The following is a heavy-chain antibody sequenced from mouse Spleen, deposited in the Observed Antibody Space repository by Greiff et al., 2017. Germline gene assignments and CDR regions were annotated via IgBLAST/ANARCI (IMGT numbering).Heavy chain of an antibody. V-gene: IGHV1-54*01. D-gene: IGHD2-10*02. CDR3: ARSRYGNSYWYFDV. J-gene: IGHJ1*01. CDR1: AYGFTNYL. Sequence: QVQLQQSGAELVRPGTSVKVSCKASAYGFTNYLIEWVKQRPGQGIEWIGVINPASGGTNYNEKFKGKATLTADKSSSTAYMQLSSLTSDESAVYFCARSRYGNSYWYFDVWRARTTVTVSS. CDR2: INPASGGT.